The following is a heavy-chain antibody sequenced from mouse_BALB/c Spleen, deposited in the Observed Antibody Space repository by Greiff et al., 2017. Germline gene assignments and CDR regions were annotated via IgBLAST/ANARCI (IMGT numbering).Heavy chain of an antibody. CDR3: ARHGYFDY. V-gene: IGHV5-12-2*01. Sequence: EVKLVESGGGLVQPGGSLKLSCAASGFTFSSYTMSWVRQTPEKRLEWVAYISNGGGSTYYPDTVKGRFTISRDNAKNPLYLQMSSLKSEDTAMYYCARHGYFDYWGQGTTLTVSS. CDR1: GFTFSSYT. J-gene: IGHJ2*01. CDR2: ISNGGGST.